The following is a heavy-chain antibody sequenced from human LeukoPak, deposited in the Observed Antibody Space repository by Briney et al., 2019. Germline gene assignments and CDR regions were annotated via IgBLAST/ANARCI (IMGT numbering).Heavy chain of an antibody. Sequence: NPSENLSLTCTVSGGSISSGDYYWSWIRQPPGKGLEWIGYIYYSGSTYYNPSLKSRVTISVDTSKNQFSLKLSSVTAADTAVYYCARGRGYGDYDFDYWGQGTLVTVSS. D-gene: IGHD4-17*01. CDR2: IYYSGST. J-gene: IGHJ4*02. CDR3: ARGRGYGDYDFDY. CDR1: GGSISSGDYY. V-gene: IGHV4-30-4*08.